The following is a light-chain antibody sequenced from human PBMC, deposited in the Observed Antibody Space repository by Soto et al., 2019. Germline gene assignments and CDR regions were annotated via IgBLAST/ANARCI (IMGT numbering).Light chain of an antibody. CDR1: QSISNR. CDR3: QHYNSYSEA. V-gene: IGKV1-5*01. CDR2: DAS. J-gene: IGKJ1*01. Sequence: IQMTQSPSTLSASVGDRVTITCRASQSISNRLAWYQQKPGKAPKVLIYDASSLESGVPSRFSGSGSGTEFTLTISSLQPDDFATYYCQHYNSYSEAFGQGTKVDIK.